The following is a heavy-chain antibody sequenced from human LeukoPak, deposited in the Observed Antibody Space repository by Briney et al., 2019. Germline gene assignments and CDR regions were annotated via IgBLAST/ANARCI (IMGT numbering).Heavy chain of an antibody. CDR2: INPNSGDT. CDR1: GYTFSAYF. D-gene: IGHD3-10*01. V-gene: IGHV1-2*02. CDR3: ARNYGSGTFYYYYYYMDV. J-gene: IGHJ6*03. Sequence: GASVKVSCKASGYTFSAYFMYWVRQAPGQGLEWVGYINPNSGDTNYAQKFQGRVTMTRNTSISTAYMELSSLRSEDTAVYYCARNYGSGTFYYYYYYMDVWGKGTTVTVSS.